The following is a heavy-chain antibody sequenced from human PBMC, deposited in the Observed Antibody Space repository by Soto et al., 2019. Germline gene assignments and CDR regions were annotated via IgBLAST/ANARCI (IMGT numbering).Heavy chain of an antibody. Sequence: EVHLVESGGGLVKPGGSLRLSCVASGFTFRGDAMSWVRQAPGKGLEWVSSISGSGEMTHYAESVKGRFTISRDNSKNTLYLQMESLRAEDTALYYCARSEMTYNWNDWGQGTLVTVSS. D-gene: IGHD1-1*01. V-gene: IGHV3-23*04. CDR1: GFTFRGDA. J-gene: IGHJ4*02. CDR2: ISGSGEMT. CDR3: ARSEMTYNWND.